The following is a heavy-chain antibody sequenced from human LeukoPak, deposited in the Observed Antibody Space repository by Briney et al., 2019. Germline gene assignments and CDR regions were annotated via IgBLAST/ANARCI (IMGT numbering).Heavy chain of an antibody. CDR2: ISAYNGNT. V-gene: IGHV1-18*01. CDR1: GYTFNNYG. J-gene: IGHJ3*02. CDR3: ARDPIVVVVAGTPKAFDI. Sequence: ASVKVSCKASGYTFNNYGISWVRQAPGQGLEWMGWISAYNGNTNYAQKLQGRVTMTTDTSTSTAYMELRSLRSDDTAVYYCARDPIVVVVAGTPKAFDIWGQGTMVTVSS. D-gene: IGHD2-15*01.